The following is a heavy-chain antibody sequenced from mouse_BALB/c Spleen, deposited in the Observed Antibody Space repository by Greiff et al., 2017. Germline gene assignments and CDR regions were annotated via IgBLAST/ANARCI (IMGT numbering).Heavy chain of an antibody. CDR1: GFSLTSYG. Sequence: QVQLKESGPVLVAPSQSLSITCTVSGFSLTSYGVHWVRQPPGKGLEWLGVIWAGGSTNYNSALMSRLSISKDNSKSQVFLKMNSLQTDDTAMYYCARSGGYAMDYWGQGTSVTVSS. J-gene: IGHJ4*01. CDR3: ARSGGYAMDY. CDR2: IWAGGST. V-gene: IGHV2-9*02.